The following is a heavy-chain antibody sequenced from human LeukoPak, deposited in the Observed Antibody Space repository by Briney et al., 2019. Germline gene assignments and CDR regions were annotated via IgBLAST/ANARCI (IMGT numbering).Heavy chain of an antibody. CDR1: AFTFSSYA. CDR2: ISGSGGST. J-gene: IGHJ4*02. CDR3: AKDKQQLSFDY. V-gene: IGHV3-23*01. D-gene: IGHD6-13*01. Sequence: GGSLRLSCAASAFTFSSYAMGWVRQAPGKGLEWVSAISGSGGSTYYADYVKGRFTISRDNSKNTLYLQINSLRAEDTAVYYCAKDKQQLSFDYWGQGTLVTVSS.